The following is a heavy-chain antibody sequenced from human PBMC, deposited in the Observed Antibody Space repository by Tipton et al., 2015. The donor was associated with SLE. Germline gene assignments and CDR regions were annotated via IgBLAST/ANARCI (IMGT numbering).Heavy chain of an antibody. CDR2: IYYSGST. V-gene: IGHV4-59*08. J-gene: IGHJ4*02. D-gene: IGHD6-13*01. CDR3: ARHSIAAAGFDY. Sequence: TLSLTCTVSGYSISSGYYWSWIRQPPGKGLEWIGYIYYSGSTNYNPSLKSRVTISVDTSKNQFSLKLSSVTAADTAVYYCARHSIAAAGFDYWGQGTLVTVSS. CDR1: GYSISSGYY.